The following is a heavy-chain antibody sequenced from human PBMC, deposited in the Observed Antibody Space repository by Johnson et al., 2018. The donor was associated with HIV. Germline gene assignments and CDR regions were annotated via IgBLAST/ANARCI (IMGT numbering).Heavy chain of an antibody. CDR3: ARLRGAFDI. Sequence: QVQLVESGGGVVQPGRSLRFSRAASRFTFRSYGMHWVRQAPGKGLEWAAVISFDGSNKYFADSVKGRFTISRDNSKNTLYLQINSLRAEDTAVYYCARLRGAFDIWGQGTMVTVSS. CDR1: RFTFRSYG. V-gene: IGHV3-30*19. CDR2: ISFDGSNK. J-gene: IGHJ3*02.